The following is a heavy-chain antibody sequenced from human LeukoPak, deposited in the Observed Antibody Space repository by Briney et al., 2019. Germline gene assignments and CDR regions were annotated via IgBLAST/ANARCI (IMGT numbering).Heavy chain of an antibody. CDR2: ISYDGSNK. J-gene: IGHJ5*02. Sequence: GGSLRLSCAASGFTFSSYSMNWVRQAPGKGLEWVAVISYDGSNKYYADSVKGRFTISRDNSKNTLYLQMNSLRAEDTAVYYCARSHAVTSDWFDPWGQGTLVTVSS. CDR1: GFTFSSYS. D-gene: IGHD4-17*01. V-gene: IGHV3-30*03. CDR3: ARSHAVTSDWFDP.